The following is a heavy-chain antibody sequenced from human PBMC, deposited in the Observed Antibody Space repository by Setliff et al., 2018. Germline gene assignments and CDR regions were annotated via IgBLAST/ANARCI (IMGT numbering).Heavy chain of an antibody. CDR1: GFTFSTYW. CDR2: IKQDGGEK. Sequence: GGSLRLSCGASGFTFSTYWMSWVRQAPGKGLEWVANIKQDGGEKYYADSVKGRFTISKDNAKNSLYLQMNSLRAEDTAVYYCARALNWFDPWGQGTLVTVSS. CDR3: ARALNWFDP. V-gene: IGHV3-7*01. J-gene: IGHJ5*02.